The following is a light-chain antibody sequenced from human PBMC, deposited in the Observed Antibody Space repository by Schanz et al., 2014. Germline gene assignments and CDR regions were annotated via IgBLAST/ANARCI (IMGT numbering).Light chain of an antibody. V-gene: IGLV2-14*01. CDR2: DVN. CDR3: SSYTSSTTLV. Sequence: QSALTQPTSVSGSPGQSITIPCTGTSSDVGGYNYVSWYQQHPGKAPKLMIYDVNNRPSGVSNRFSGSKSGNTASLTISGLQAEDEADYYCSSYTSSTTLVFGGGTKLTV. CDR1: SSDVGGYNY. J-gene: IGLJ3*02.